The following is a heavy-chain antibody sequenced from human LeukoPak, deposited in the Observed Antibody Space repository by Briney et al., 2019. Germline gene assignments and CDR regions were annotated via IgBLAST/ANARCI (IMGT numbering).Heavy chain of an antibody. CDR3: ARRIAYCSGGSCYSAPYYYYYMDV. CDR2: ISAYNGNT. D-gene: IGHD2-15*01. J-gene: IGHJ6*03. V-gene: IGHV1-18*01. Sequence: GASVKVSCKASGYTFTSYGISWVRQAPGQGLEWMGWISAYNGNTNYARKLQGRVTMTTDTSTSTAYMELRSLRSDDTAVYYCARRIAYCSGGSCYSAPYYYYYMDVWGKGTTVTASS. CDR1: GYTFTSYG.